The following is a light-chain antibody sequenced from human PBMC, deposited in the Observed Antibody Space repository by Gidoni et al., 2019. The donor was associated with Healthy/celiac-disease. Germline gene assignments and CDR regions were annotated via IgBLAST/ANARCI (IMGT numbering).Light chain of an antibody. Sequence: LLTQSPATLSLSSGERATLSCRASQSVTSFLAWYQQKPGQAPRLLSYDTANRATGIPARFSGSGSGTDCTLTIRNLEAEDCADYYCQQRRTFGPGTKVEIK. CDR2: DTA. V-gene: IGKV3-11*01. J-gene: IGKJ3*01. CDR1: QSVTSF. CDR3: QQRRT.